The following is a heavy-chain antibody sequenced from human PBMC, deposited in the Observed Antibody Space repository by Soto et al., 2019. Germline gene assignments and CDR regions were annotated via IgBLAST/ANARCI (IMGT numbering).Heavy chain of an antibody. Sequence: GGSLRLSCAASGFTGSSNYMSWVRQAPGKGLEGVSVIYSGGSTYYADSVKGRFTISRDNSKNTLYLQMNSLRAEDTAVYYCARDLYCSGGSCYPAGYYGMDVWGQGTTVTVSS. D-gene: IGHD2-15*01. CDR1: GFTGSSNY. CDR2: IYSGGST. J-gene: IGHJ6*02. CDR3: ARDLYCSGGSCYPAGYYGMDV. V-gene: IGHV3-53*01.